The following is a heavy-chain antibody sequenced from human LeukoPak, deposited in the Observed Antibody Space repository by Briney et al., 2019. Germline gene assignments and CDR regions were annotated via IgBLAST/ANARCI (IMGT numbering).Heavy chain of an antibody. CDR3: AKEGDYYGSGSYRDGFDI. J-gene: IGHJ3*02. V-gene: IGHV3-23*01. Sequence: PGRSLRLSRAASGFTLGTYAMSWVRHAPGRGLECVSAISGSGDSTFYADSAKGRFTISRDSFKNTLYLQMNSLRPEETAVYYCAKEGDYYGSGSYRDGFDIWGQGTRATVSS. CDR1: GFTLGTYA. D-gene: IGHD3-10*01. CDR2: ISGSGDST.